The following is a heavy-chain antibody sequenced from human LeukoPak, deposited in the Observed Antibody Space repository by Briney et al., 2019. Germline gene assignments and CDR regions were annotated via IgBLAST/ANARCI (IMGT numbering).Heavy chain of an antibody. CDR2: ISYIGST. J-gene: IGHJ3*02. Sequence: SSETLSLTCAVSADSFSSHYWTWIRQPPGKGLEWIGYISYIGSTNYNPSLKSRVTISIDTSKNQFPLKLSSVTAADTAVYYCARDLVTVTKGFDIWGQGTMVSVYS. V-gene: IGHV4-59*11. CDR1: ADSFSSHY. CDR3: ARDLVTVTKGFDI. D-gene: IGHD4-17*01.